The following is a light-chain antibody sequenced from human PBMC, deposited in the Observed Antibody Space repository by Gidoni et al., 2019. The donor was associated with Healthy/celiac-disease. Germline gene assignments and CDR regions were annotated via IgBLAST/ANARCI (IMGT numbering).Light chain of an antibody. Sequence: SYELTQPLSVSVSPGQTARITCSGDALPKQYAYWYQQKPGQAPVLVIYKDSERPSGIPERFSGSSSGTTVTLTISGVQAEDEADYYCQSADSSGTYVVFGGGTKLNVL. J-gene: IGLJ2*01. CDR3: QSADSSGTYVV. CDR1: ALPKQY. CDR2: KDS. V-gene: IGLV3-25*03.